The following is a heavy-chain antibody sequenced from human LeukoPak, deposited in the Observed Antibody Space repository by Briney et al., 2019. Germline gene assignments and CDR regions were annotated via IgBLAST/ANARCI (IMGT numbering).Heavy chain of an antibody. Sequence: PGRSLRLSCAASGFTVSSNYMSWVRHAPAKGLEGVSVIYSDGRIHSAESVKGRFTISRDDSKNTLSLQMNSLRAEDTAVYYCARESGYSYGLAGFFDYWGQGTLVTVSS. CDR1: GFTVSSNY. CDR2: IYSDGRI. J-gene: IGHJ4*02. D-gene: IGHD5-18*01. V-gene: IGHV3-53*01. CDR3: ARESGYSYGLAGFFDY.